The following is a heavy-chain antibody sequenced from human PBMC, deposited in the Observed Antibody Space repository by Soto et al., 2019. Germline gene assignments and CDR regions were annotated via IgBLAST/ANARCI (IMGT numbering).Heavy chain of an antibody. CDR2: IYHSGST. V-gene: IGHV4-4*02. CDR3: ARSYSSSWYYYGMDV. Sequence: QVQLQESGPGLVKPSGTLSLTCAVSGGSISSSNWWSWVRQPPGKGLEWIGEIYHSGSTNYNPSLKSRVTISVDNSTNQFSLKLSSVTAADTSVYYCARSYSSSWYYYGMDVWGQGTTVTVSS. J-gene: IGHJ6*02. D-gene: IGHD6-13*01. CDR1: GGSISSSNW.